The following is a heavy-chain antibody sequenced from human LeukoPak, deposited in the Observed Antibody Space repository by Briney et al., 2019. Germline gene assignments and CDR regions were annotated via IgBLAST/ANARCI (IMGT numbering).Heavy chain of an antibody. J-gene: IGHJ6*03. CDR3: ATDQSRVAAQPHYYYYMDV. CDR1: GGTFSSYA. CDR2: IIPIFGTA. Sequence: SVKVSCKASGGTFSSYAISWVRQAPGQGLEWMGRIIPIFGTANYAQKFQGRVTITTDESTSTAYMELSSLRSEDTAVYYCATDQSRVAAQPHYYYYMDVWGKGTTVTVSS. D-gene: IGHD6-6*01. V-gene: IGHV1-69*05.